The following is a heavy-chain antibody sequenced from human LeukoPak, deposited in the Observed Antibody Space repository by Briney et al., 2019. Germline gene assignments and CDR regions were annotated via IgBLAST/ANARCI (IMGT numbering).Heavy chain of an antibody. J-gene: IGHJ4*02. V-gene: IGHV4-59*08. CDR2: IYYSGST. CDR1: GGYISSYY. Sequence: KTSETLSLTCTVSGGYISSYYWSWIRQPPGKGLEWIGYIYYSGSTNYNPSLKSRVTISVDTSKNQFSLKLSSVTAADTAVYYCARHYEAAPFDYWGQGTLVTVSS. D-gene: IGHD3-3*01. CDR3: ARHYEAAPFDY.